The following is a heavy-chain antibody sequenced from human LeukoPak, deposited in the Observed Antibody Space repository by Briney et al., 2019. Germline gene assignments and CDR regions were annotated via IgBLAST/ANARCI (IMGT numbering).Heavy chain of an antibody. CDR2: INPNSGGT. J-gene: IGHJ4*02. V-gene: IGHV1-2*02. CDR1: GYTFTGYY. CDR3: VTHTGGPLY. D-gene: IGHD2-8*02. Sequence: ASVKVSCKTSGYTFTGYYMHWVRQAPGQGLEWMGWINPNSGGTKYAQKFQGRVTMTRDTSISTAYMELSRLTSDDTAVYYCVTHTGGPLYWGQGTLVTVSS.